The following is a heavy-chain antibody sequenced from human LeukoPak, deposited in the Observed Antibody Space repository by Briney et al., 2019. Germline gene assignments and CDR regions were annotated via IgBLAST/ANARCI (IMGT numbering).Heavy chain of an antibody. Sequence: GPSVKVSCKASGYSFTSYNMHWVRQAPGQGLEWMGIINPSGGSTRYAQKFQGRVTMTRDTSTSTVYMELSSLRSEDTAVYYCAREYCSGGSCLDAFDFWGQGTMVTVSS. CDR2: INPSGGST. V-gene: IGHV1-46*01. CDR3: AREYCSGGSCLDAFDF. D-gene: IGHD2-15*01. J-gene: IGHJ3*01. CDR1: GYSFTSYN.